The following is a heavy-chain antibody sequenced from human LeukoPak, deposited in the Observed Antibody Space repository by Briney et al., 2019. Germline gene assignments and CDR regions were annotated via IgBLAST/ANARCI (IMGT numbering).Heavy chain of an antibody. V-gene: IGHV1-8*01. CDR2: MNPNTGNT. D-gene: IGHD2-15*01. CDR3: ARGHRCRGNCLRVTCWVWFDP. Sequence: ASVKVSCKASGYTFSRYEIHWVRQDTGQGLEWVGSMNPNTGNTAYAEKFQGRVTMTRDTSIDTAYMELSSLSSEDTAIYYCARGHRCRGNCLRVTCWVWFDPWGQGTLVTVSS. J-gene: IGHJ5*02. CDR1: GYTFSRYE.